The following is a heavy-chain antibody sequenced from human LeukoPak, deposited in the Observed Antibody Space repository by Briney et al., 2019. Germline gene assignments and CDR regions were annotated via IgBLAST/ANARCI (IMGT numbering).Heavy chain of an antibody. CDR1: GFTFSSHS. V-gene: IGHV3-21*01. J-gene: IGHJ1*01. Sequence: GSLRPPCSTFGFTFSSHSMNLVRPAPGEGPGWVSFIYNSSNYIYYADSVKGRFTISRDNAKNSLYLQMNSLRAEDTAVYYCARDPNRYCSSTSCHTKYFQHWGQGTLVTVSS. D-gene: IGHD2-2*02. CDR3: ARDPNRYCSSTSCHTKYFQH. CDR2: IYNSSNYI.